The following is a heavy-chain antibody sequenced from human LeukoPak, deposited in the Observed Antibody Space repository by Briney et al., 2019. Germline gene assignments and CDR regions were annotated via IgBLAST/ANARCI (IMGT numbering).Heavy chain of an antibody. CDR2: INPNSGGT. CDR1: GDSFSGNY. D-gene: IGHD6-6*01. Sequence: ASMKVSCKASGDSFSGNYMHCVRQAPGQGLEWMGWINPNSGGTNYAQKFQGRVTMTRDTSISTAYMELSRLRSDDTAVYYCARELVDWGQGTLVTVSS. CDR3: ARELVD. V-gene: IGHV1-2*02. J-gene: IGHJ4*02.